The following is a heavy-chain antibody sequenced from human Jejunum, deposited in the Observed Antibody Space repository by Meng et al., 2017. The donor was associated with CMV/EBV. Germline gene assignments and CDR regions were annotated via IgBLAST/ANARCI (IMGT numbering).Heavy chain of an antibody. D-gene: IGHD6-19*01. Sequence: QVPLLQSGGEVKKAGASWVGACRASGYTFTHHGISWIRQAPGQGLEWRGWISCYNGDTIYAQKVQGRFTMTMDKSASTAYMDLRSLRSDDTAIYYCARDPSNTSGRYAYFDSWGQGTLVTVSS. CDR2: ISCYNGDT. V-gene: IGHV1-18*01. J-gene: IGHJ4*02. CDR1: GYTFTHHG. CDR3: ARDPSNTSGRYAYFDS.